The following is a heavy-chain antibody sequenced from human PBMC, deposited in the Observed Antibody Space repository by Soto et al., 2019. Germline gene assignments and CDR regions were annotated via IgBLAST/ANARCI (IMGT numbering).Heavy chain of an antibody. V-gene: IGHV4-30-4*01. Sequence: SETLSLTCTVSGGSISSDDYYWSWIRQPPGKGLEWIGYIHYTGSTYYNPSLKSRVTMSVDTSKNQFSLKLSSVTAADTAVYFFAIEVARGDSFVFLGQGTLVTVSS. CDR1: GGSISSDDYY. J-gene: IGHJ4*03. CDR3: AIEVARGDSFVF. CDR2: IHYTGST. D-gene: IGHD2-15*01.